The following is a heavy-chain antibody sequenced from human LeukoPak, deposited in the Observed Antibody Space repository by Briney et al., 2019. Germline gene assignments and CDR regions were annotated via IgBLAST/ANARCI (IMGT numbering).Heavy chain of an antibody. V-gene: IGHV1-69*05. Sequence: ASVKVSCKASGGTFSSYAISWVRQAPGQGLEWMGRIIPIFGTANYAQKFQGRVTITTDESTSTAYMELSSLRSEDTAMYYCARDYGDFRFDYWGQGTLLTVSS. D-gene: IGHD4-17*01. CDR2: IIPIFGTA. CDR3: ARDYGDFRFDY. J-gene: IGHJ4*02. CDR1: GGTFSSYA.